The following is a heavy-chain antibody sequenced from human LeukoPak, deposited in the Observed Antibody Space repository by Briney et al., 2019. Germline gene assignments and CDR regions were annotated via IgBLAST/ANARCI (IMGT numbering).Heavy chain of an antibody. CDR3: TKGPWDLPHAFDI. V-gene: IGHV3-23*01. Sequence: SGGSLRLSCAASGFTVSSNYMSWVRQAPGKGLECVSTISGSGVTTRYADSVRGRFTISRDSSKNTLYLQMNSLRAEDTAIYYCTKGPWDLPHAFDIWGLGTMVTVSS. D-gene: IGHD1-26*01. CDR2: ISGSGVTT. J-gene: IGHJ3*02. CDR1: GFTVSSNY.